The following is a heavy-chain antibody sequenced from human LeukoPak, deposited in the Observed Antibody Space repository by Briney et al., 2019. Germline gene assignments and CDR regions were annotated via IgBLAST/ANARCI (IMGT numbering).Heavy chain of an antibody. D-gene: IGHD6-19*01. Sequence: GGSLRLSCAASGFTFSSYAMSWVRQAPGKGLEWVSAISGSSGSTYYADSVKGRFTISRDNSKNTLYLQMNSLRAEDTAVYYCAKDNHPLGIAVAGTGNDYWGQGTLVTVSS. CDR2: ISGSSGST. J-gene: IGHJ4*02. V-gene: IGHV3-23*01. CDR3: AKDNHPLGIAVAGTGNDY. CDR1: GFTFSSYA.